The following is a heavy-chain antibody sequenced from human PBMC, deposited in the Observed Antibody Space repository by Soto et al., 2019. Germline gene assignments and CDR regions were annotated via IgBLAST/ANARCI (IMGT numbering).Heavy chain of an antibody. CDR2: ISGSGGST. CDR3: AKSSEYQLLYYYYGMDV. Sequence: LRLSCAASGFTFSSYAMSWVRQAPGKGLEWVSAISGSGGSTYYADSVKGRFTISRDNSKNTLYLQMNSLRAEDTAVYYCAKSSEYQLLYYYYGMDVWGQGTTVTVSS. V-gene: IGHV3-23*01. D-gene: IGHD2-2*01. CDR1: GFTFSSYA. J-gene: IGHJ6*02.